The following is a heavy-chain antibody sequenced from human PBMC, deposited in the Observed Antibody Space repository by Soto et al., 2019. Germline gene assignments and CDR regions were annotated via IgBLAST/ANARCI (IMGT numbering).Heavy chain of an antibody. J-gene: IGHJ4*02. D-gene: IGHD3-22*01. CDR3: AKDAPGSGWLSDY. CDR2: IRSKAYGGTT. V-gene: IGHV3-49*03. Sequence: PGGSLRLSCTASGFTFGDYAMSWFRQAPGKGLEWVGFIRSKAYGGTTEYAASVKGRFTISRDDSKSIAYLQMNSLKTEDTAVYYCAKDAPGSGWLSDYWGRGTLVTVSS. CDR1: GFTFGDYA.